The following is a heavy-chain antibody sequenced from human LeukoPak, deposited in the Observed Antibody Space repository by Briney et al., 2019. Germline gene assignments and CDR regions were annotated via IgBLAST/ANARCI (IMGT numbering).Heavy chain of an antibody. V-gene: IGHV4-59*12. CDR1: GGSISSYY. J-gene: IGHJ3*02. D-gene: IGHD2-2*01. CDR2: IYYSGST. CDR3: AKTVPAAIFKWWFGELDAFDI. Sequence: SETLSLTCTVSGGSISSYYWSWIRQPPGKGLEWIGYIYYSGSTYYNPSLKSRVTISVDTSKNQFSLKLSSVTAADTAVYYCAKTVPAAIFKWWFGELDAFDIWGQGTMVTVSS.